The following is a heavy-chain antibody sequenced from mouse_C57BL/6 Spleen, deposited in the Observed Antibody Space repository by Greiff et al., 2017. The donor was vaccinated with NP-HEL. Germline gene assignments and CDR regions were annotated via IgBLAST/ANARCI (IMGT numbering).Heavy chain of an antibody. D-gene: IGHD1-1*01. CDR3: ARYYGSSSWFAY. V-gene: IGHV1-19*01. J-gene: IGHJ3*01. Sequence: VQLQQSGPVLVKPGASVKMSCKASGYTFTDYYMNWVKQSHGKSLEWIGVINPYNGGTSYNQKFKGKATLTVDKSSSTAYMELNSLTSEDSAVYYCARYYGSSSWFAYWGQGTLVTVSA. CDR2: INPYNGGT. CDR1: GYTFTDYY.